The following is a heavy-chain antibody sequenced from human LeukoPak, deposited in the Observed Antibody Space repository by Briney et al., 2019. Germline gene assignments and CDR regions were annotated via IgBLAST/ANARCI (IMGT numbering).Heavy chain of an antibody. J-gene: IGHJ5*02. CDR2: ISYDGSNK. D-gene: IGHD3-22*01. V-gene: IGHV3-30*03. CDR1: GFTFSSYG. CDR3: VRSSDWFDP. Sequence: GGSLRLSCAASGFTFSSYGMPWVRQAPGKGLEWVAVISYDGSNKYYADSVKGRFTISRDNSKNTLYLQMNSLRAEDTAVYYCVRSSDWFDPWGQGTLVTVSS.